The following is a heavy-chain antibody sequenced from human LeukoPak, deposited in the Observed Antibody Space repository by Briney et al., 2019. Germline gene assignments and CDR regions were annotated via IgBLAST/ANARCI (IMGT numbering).Heavy chain of an antibody. CDR1: GFTFSSYA. V-gene: IGHV3-30*04. CDR3: AREGGSSWPTGEYYYYYMDV. CDR2: ISYDGGNK. D-gene: IGHD6-13*01. Sequence: QTGGSLRLSCAASGFTFSSYAMHWVRQAPGKGLEWVAVISYDGGNKYYADSVKGRFTISRDNSKNTLYLQMNSLRAEDTAVYYCAREGGSSWPTGEYYYYYMDVWGKGTTVTVSS. J-gene: IGHJ6*03.